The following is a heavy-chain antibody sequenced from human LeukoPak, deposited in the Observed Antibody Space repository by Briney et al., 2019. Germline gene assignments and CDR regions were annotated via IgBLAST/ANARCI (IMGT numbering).Heavy chain of an antibody. V-gene: IGHV4-30-2*01. CDR2: IHHSGST. Sequence: SETLSLTCAVSGGSISSGGYSWSWIRQPPGKGLEWIGYIHHSGSTYYNPSLKSRVTVSVDRSKNQFSLKLSSVTAADTAVYYCARMGRKERFLDYWGQGTPVTVSS. CDR3: ARMGRKERFLDY. J-gene: IGHJ4*02. D-gene: IGHD5-24*01. CDR1: GGSISSGGYS.